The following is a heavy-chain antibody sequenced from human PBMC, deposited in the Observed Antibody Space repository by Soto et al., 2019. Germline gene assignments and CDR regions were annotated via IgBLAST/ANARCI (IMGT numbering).Heavy chain of an antibody. CDR3: ATDYQAC. J-gene: IGHJ1*01. CDR2: INQDGGVR. D-gene: IGHD3-16*02. Sequence: EVQLVESGGGLVQPGGSLRLSCAASGFTFSSNRMIWVRQAPGKGLEWVAKINQDGGVRYYVDSVKGRFTISRDNAKNSLYLQMNSLRAEDTAVYYCATDYQACWGQGTLVTVSS. CDR1: GFTFSSNR. V-gene: IGHV3-7*01.